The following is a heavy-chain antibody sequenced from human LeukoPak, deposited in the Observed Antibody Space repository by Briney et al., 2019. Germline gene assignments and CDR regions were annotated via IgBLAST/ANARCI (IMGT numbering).Heavy chain of an antibody. J-gene: IGHJ4*02. CDR3: AKEYTNAMDYFDY. CDR2: KSYDGRKQ. CDR1: GFTFSSHG. V-gene: IGHV3-30*18. Sequence: GSLRLSCAASGFTFSSHGMHWVRQAPGKGLEWVAVKSYDGRKQYYADSVKGRFTISRDNSKNTLYLQMNSLRAEDTAVYYCAKEYTNAMDYFDYWGQGALVTVSS. D-gene: IGHD2-8*01.